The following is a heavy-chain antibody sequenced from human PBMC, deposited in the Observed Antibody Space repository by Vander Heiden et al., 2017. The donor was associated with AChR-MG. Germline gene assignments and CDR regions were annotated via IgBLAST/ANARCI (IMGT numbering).Heavy chain of an antibody. J-gene: IGHJ6*02. D-gene: IGHD2-15*01. Sequence: VQLVQSGAEVKKPGSSVKVSCKASGGTFSSYAISWVRQAPGQGLEWMGGIIPIFGTANYAQKFQGRVTITADESTSTAYMELSSLRSEDTAVYYCARAIVVVVAATLGPGDYYYYYGMDVWGQGTTVTVSS. CDR2: IIPIFGTA. CDR3: ARAIVVVVAATLGPGDYYYYYGMDV. V-gene: IGHV1-69*01. CDR1: GGTFSSYA.